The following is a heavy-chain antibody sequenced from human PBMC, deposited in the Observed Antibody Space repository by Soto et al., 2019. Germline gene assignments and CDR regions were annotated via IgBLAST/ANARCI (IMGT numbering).Heavy chain of an antibody. CDR1: GSSISSYF. CDR2: VYYTGTT. J-gene: IGHJ4*02. V-gene: IGHV4-59*01. CDR3: ARDLAAVPRAFDY. Sequence: SETLSLTCTLSGSSISSYFYIWVRQPPGKGLEWIGSVYYTGTTDYNPSLKSRVTISVDTSKTQFSLNLRSVTAADTAVYYCARDLAAVPRAFDYWGRGTLVTVSS. D-gene: IGHD6-13*01.